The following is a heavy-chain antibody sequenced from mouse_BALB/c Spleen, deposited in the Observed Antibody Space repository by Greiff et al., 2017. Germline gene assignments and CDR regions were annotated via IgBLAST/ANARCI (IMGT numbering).Heavy chain of an antibody. J-gene: IGHJ2*01. CDR1: GYTFTSYW. V-gene: IGHV1-87*01. Sequence: VQLQQSGAELARPGASVKLSCKASGYTFTSYWMQWVKQRPGRGLEWIGAIYPGDGDTRYTQKFKGKATLTADKSSSTAYMQLSSLASEDSAVYYCARGDRYYWGQGTTLTVSS. CDR2: IYPGDGDT. CDR3: ARGDRYY. D-gene: IGHD2-14*01.